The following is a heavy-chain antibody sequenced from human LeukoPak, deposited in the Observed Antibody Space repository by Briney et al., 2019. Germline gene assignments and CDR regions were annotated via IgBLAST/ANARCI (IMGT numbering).Heavy chain of an antibody. CDR1: GFTFSSYA. J-gene: IGHJ3*02. V-gene: IGHV3-30*04. CDR2: ISYDGSNK. D-gene: IGHD4-17*01. Sequence: GGSLRLSCAASGFTFSSYAMHWVRQAPGKGLEWVAVISYDGSNKYYADSVKGRFTISRDNSKNTLYLQMNSLRAEDTAVYYCARDGATVSETFDIWGQGTMVTVSP. CDR3: ARDGATVSETFDI.